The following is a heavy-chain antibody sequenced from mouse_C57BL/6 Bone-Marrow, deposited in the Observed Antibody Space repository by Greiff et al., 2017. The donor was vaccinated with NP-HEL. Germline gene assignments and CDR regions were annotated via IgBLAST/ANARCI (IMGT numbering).Heavy chain of an antibody. D-gene: IGHD2-1*01. CDR3: ARREYGNYDY. CDR1: GYTFTSYW. Sequence: VQLQQPGAELVRPGTSVKLSCKASGYTFTSYWMHWVKQRPGQGLEWIGVIDPSDSYTNYNQKFKGKATLTVDTSSSTAYMQLSSLTSEDSAVYYCARREYGNYDYWGQGTTLTVSS. V-gene: IGHV1-59*01. CDR2: IDPSDSYT. J-gene: IGHJ2*01.